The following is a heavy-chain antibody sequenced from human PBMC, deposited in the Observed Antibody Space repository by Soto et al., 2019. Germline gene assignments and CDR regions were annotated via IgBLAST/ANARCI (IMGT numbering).Heavy chain of an antibody. J-gene: IGHJ5*02. CDR3: ARNVVRGEVWFDP. CDR2: IYYSGST. V-gene: IGHV4-31*03. D-gene: IGHD3-10*01. Sequence: QVQLQESGPGLVKPSQTLSLTCTVSGGSINSGGYYWSWIRQHPGKGLEWIGYIYYSGSTYYNPSLKSRVTISVDTSKNQFSLKLSSVTAADTAVYFCARNVVRGEVWFDPWGQGTLVTVSS. CDR1: GGSINSGGYY.